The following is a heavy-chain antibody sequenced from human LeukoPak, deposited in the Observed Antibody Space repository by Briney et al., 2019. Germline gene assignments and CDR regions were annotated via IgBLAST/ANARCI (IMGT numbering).Heavy chain of an antibody. CDR2: INPSGGST. CDR1: GHTFTSYY. Sequence: ASVKVSCKASGHTFTSYYMHWVQQAPGQGLEWMGIINPSGGSTSYAQKFQGRVTMTRDTSTSTVYMELSSLRSEDTAVYYCARDAKGYSYGKAPWYYFDYWGQGTLVTVSS. D-gene: IGHD5-18*01. CDR3: ARDAKGYSYGKAPWYYFDY. V-gene: IGHV1-46*01. J-gene: IGHJ4*02.